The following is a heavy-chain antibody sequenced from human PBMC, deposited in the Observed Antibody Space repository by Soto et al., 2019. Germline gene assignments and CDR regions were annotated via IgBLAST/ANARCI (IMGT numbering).Heavy chain of an antibody. CDR1: GFTFDDYA. CDR2: ISWNSGSI. D-gene: IGHD2-15*01. Sequence: PGGSLRLSCAASGFTFDDYAMHWVRQAPGKGLEWVSGISWNSGSIGYADSVKGRFTISRDNAKNSLYLQMNSLRAEDTALYYCAKEVVVVVAATRRAYYYYYMDVWGKGTTVTVSS. CDR3: AKEVVVVVAATRRAYYYYYMDV. J-gene: IGHJ6*03. V-gene: IGHV3-9*01.